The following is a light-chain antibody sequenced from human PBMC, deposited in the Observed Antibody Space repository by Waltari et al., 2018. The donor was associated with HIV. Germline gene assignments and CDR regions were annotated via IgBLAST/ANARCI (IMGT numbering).Light chain of an antibody. J-gene: IGLJ3*02. Sequence: QSALTQPASVSGSPGQTITISCTGTSSDVGGYNYVSWYQPPPGKAPKRMIYEVSNRPSGVSNRCAGDKSGNTASLTISGLQAEDEADYYCSSYTSSSTLFGGGTKLTVL. CDR2: EVS. CDR1: SSDVGGYNY. V-gene: IGLV2-14*01. CDR3: SSYTSSSTL.